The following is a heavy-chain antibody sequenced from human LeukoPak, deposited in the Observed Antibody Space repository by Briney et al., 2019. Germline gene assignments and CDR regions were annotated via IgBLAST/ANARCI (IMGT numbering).Heavy chain of an antibody. D-gene: IGHD3-3*02. CDR3: ATGRAILEWFNY. J-gene: IGHJ4*02. CDR1: GYTLTELS. Sequence: ASVKVSCKVSGYTLTELSMHWVRQAPGKGLEWMGGSDPEDGETIYAQKFQGRVTMTEDTSTDTAYMELSSLRSEDTAAYYCATGRAILEWFNYWGQGTLVTVSS. CDR2: SDPEDGET. V-gene: IGHV1-24*01.